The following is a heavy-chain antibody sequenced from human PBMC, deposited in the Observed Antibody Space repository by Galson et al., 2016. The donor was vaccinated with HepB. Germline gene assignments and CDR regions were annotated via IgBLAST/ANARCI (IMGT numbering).Heavy chain of an antibody. CDR3: ARMRYSSGWLDGFDI. V-gene: IGHV3-21*01. D-gene: IGHD6-19*01. J-gene: IGHJ3*02. Sequence: SLRLSCAASGFTLSSYDVHWVRQAPGKGPEWVSSISSGSAYRYYADSVKGRFTISRDNAKKSLYLQMNSLRAEDTAVYYCARMRYSSGWLDGFDIWGQGTMVTVSS. CDR1: GFTLSSYD. CDR2: ISSGSAYR.